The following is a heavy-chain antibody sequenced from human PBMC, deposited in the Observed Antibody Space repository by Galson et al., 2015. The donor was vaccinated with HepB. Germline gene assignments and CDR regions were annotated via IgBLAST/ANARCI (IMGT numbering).Heavy chain of an antibody. D-gene: IGHD6-19*01. Sequence: QSGAEVKKPGESLRISCKGSGYSFTSHWISWVRQMPGKGLEWMGKIDPTDSYTNYSPSFQGHVTISADKSIYTAYLQWSSLKASDTAIYYCARQRDDIAVPDYYFDYWGQGTLLTVSS. CDR2: IDPTDSYT. CDR1: GYSFTSHW. V-gene: IGHV5-10-1*01. J-gene: IGHJ4*02. CDR3: ARQRDDIAVPDYYFDY.